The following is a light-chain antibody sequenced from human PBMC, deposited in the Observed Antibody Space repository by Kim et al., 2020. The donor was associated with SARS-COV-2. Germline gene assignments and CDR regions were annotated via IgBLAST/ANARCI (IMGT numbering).Light chain of an antibody. J-gene: IGLJ3*02. CDR2: EVS. CDR1: SSDVGAYEY. CDR3: SSYAGSNYWV. V-gene: IGLV2-8*01. Sequence: QSALTQPPSASGSPGQSVTISCTGTSSDVGAYEYVSWYQQHPGKAPKVLIFEVSKRPSGVPDRFSGSKSGNTASLTVSGLQADDEADYYCSSYAGSNYWVFGGGTKLTVL.